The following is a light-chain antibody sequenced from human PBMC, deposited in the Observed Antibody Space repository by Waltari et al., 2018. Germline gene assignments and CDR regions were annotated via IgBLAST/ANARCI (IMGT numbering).Light chain of an antibody. Sequence: IVMTQSQESLAVSLGERATINCSSSQSVLYSANNKDYLVWYQHKPGQPPKLLIFWASTRESGVPDRFNGSGSGTYFTLTINNVQAEDVALYYCQHHLSFGGGTRVGI. J-gene: IGKJ4*01. CDR2: WAS. V-gene: IGKV4-1*01. CDR3: QHHLS. CDR1: QSVLYSANNKDY.